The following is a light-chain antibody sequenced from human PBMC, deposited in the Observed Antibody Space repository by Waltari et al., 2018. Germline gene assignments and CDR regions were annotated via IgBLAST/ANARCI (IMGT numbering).Light chain of an antibody. Sequence: QSALTQPASVSGSPGQSITLSCTGTSTDVGSYNYVSWYQQYPGKAPQLIIYDVTQRPSGISTRFSGSKSGNTASLTISGLQAEDEADYFCNSHSTTTPVVFGGGTKVTVL. CDR2: DVT. CDR1: STDVGSYNY. V-gene: IGLV2-14*03. CDR3: NSHSTTTPVV. J-gene: IGLJ2*01.